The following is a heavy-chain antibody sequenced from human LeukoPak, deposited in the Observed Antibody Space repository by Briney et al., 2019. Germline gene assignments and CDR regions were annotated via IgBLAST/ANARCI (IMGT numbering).Heavy chain of an antibody. D-gene: IGHD2-2*01. Sequence: GGSLRLSCAASGFTFSSYSMNWVRQAPGKGLEWVSYISSSSSTMYYADSVEGRFSISRDNAKKSLYLQLSSLTVDDTAVYYCARDPSSYSPWGFDFWGQGTLVTVSS. CDR1: GFTFSSYS. V-gene: IGHV3-48*01. CDR3: ARDPSSYSPWGFDF. CDR2: ISSSSSTM. J-gene: IGHJ4*02.